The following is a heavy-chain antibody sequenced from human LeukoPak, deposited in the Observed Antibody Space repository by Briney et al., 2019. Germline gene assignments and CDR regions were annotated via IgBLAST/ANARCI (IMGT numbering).Heavy chain of an antibody. CDR2: ISSSGSTI. CDR1: GFTFDDYA. D-gene: IGHD3-10*01. CDR3: ARDRYYYGSGGAVY. J-gene: IGHJ4*02. Sequence: GGSLRLSCAASGFTFDDYAMHWVRQAPGKGLEWVSYISSSGSTIYYADSVKGRFTISRDNAKNSLYLQMDSLRAEDTAVYYCARDRYYYGSGGAVYWGQGTLVTVSS. V-gene: IGHV3-11*01.